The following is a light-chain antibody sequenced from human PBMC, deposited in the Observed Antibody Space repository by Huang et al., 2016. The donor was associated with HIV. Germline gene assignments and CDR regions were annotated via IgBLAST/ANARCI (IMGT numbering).Light chain of an antibody. CDR3: QQYNDWPPWYT. J-gene: IGKJ2*01. CDR1: RSVGNN. CDR2: GAS. V-gene: IGKV3-15*01. Sequence: IVMTQSPATLSVSPGERVTLSCRASRSVGNNLAWYQQKVGQPPRLLIYGASTRGTGIAAKFSGSGAGTDFTLNISSLQSVDFAVYYCQQYNDWPPWYTFGQGTKLGIK.